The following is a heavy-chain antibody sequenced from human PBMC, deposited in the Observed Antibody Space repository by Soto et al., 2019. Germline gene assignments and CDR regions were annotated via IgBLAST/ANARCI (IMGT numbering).Heavy chain of an antibody. D-gene: IGHD3-16*01. V-gene: IGHV3-21*01. J-gene: IGHJ4*02. CDR1: GFNFFSYT. Sequence: GVSLRLSCSASGFNFFSYTMNWVRRAPGKGLEWVATIGSDANYIYYADSVKGRFSISRDNAKNSLYLQMNGLRAEDTALYYCARHYGQFDYWGRGALVTVSA. CDR3: ARHYGQFDY. CDR2: IGSDANYI.